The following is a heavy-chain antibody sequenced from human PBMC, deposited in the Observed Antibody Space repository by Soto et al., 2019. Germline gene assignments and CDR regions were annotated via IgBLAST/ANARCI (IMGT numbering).Heavy chain of an antibody. Sequence: PGGSLRLSCAASGFTFSSYGMHWVRQAPGKGLEWVAVISYDGSNKYYADSVKGRFTISRANSKNTLYLQMNSLRAEDTAVYYCAKVHNWNQYYYGMDVWGQGTTVTVSS. CDR1: GFTFSSYG. D-gene: IGHD1-20*01. CDR3: AKVHNWNQYYYGMDV. CDR2: ISYDGSNK. J-gene: IGHJ6*02. V-gene: IGHV3-30*18.